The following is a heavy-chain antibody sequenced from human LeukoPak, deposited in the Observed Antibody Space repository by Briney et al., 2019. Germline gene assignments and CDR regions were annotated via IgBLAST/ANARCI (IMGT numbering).Heavy chain of an antibody. D-gene: IGHD2-15*01. Sequence: GRSLRLSCAASGFTFSSHGMHWVRQAPGKGLEWVAVIWYDGSNKYDADSVKGRFTISRDNSKNTLYLQMNSLRAEDTAVYYCAKDECSGGSCINWFDPWGQGTLVTVSS. V-gene: IGHV3-33*06. CDR3: AKDECSGGSCINWFDP. CDR1: GFTFSSHG. J-gene: IGHJ5*02. CDR2: IWYDGSNK.